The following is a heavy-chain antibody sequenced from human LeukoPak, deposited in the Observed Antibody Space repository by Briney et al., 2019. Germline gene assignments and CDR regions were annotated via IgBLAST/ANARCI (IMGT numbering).Heavy chain of an antibody. CDR3: ASSHYYDSSGYYY. CDR2: INHSGST. J-gene: IGHJ4*02. CDR1: GGSFSVYY. D-gene: IGHD3-22*01. Sequence: PSETLSLACAVYGGSFSVYYWSWIRQPPGKGLEWIGEINHSGSTNYNPSLKSRVTISVDTSKNQFSLKLSSVTAADTAVYYCASSHYYDSSGYYYWGQGTLVTVSS. V-gene: IGHV4-34*01.